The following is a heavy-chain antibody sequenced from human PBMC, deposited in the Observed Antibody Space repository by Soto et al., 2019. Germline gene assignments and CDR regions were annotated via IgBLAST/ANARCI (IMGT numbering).Heavy chain of an antibody. CDR1: GFTFSDSW. Sequence: GGSLRLSCTASGFTFSDSWMTWVRQALGKGLEWVARIKPDESEKKYADSVKGRFSISRDNAKNSMYLQMDSLRGEDTAVYYCVRGGSNYASWGQGTLVTVSS. CDR3: VRGGSNYAS. CDR2: IKPDESEK. J-gene: IGHJ5*02. V-gene: IGHV3-7*01. D-gene: IGHD4-4*01.